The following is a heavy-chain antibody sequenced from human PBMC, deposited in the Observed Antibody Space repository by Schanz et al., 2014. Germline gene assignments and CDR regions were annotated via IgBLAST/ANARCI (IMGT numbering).Heavy chain of an antibody. Sequence: EELLVESGGGWVQPGGSVRLSCAGSGFTFNGYSMHWVRQAPGKGLEYGSVISSNGGSTYYANSVKGRCTIARENSKNTLYLQTDSLRADDMAVYYGARSSWRQSPGGMDVWGKGNTVIVSS. D-gene: IGHD2-15*01. CDR2: ISSNGGST. CDR1: GFTFNGYS. CDR3: ARSSWRQSPGGMDV. J-gene: IGHJ6*03. V-gene: IGHV3-64*01.